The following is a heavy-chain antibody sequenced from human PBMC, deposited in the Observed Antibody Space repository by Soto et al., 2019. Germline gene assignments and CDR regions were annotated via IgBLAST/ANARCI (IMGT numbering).Heavy chain of an antibody. CDR2: ISAYNGNT. Sequence: GASVKVSCKASGYTFTSYSITWVRQAPGQGLEWMGWISAYNGNTNYAQKLQGRVTMTTDTSTSTAYMELRSLRSDDTAVYYCARDGTYYYDSSHKAHDAFDIWGQGTMVTVS. V-gene: IGHV1-18*04. CDR1: GYTFTSYS. J-gene: IGHJ3*02. CDR3: ARDGTYYYDSSHKAHDAFDI. D-gene: IGHD3-22*01.